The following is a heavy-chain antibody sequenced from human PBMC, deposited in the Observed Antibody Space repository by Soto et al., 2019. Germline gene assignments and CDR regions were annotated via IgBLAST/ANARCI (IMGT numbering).Heavy chain of an antibody. CDR2: SA. J-gene: IGHJ5*02. V-gene: IGHV1-69*01. CDR1: GGTFSIYT. D-gene: IGHD2-15*01. CDR3: AREGPPDIAWFDP. Sequence: QVQLVQSGAEVKKPGSSVQVSCKASGGTFSIYTISWVRLAPGQGLEWMGGSANSAQKFQGRLTVTADESTSTVYLELSSLTSEDTAVYYCAREGPPDIAWFDPWGQGTLVSVSS.